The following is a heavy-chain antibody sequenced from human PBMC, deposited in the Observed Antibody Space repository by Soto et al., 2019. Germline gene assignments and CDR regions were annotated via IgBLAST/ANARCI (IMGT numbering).Heavy chain of an antibody. CDR3: ASTARGQWLEDAFDI. CDR2: IYPGDSDT. D-gene: IGHD6-19*01. Sequence: PGESLKISCKGSGHSFTSYWIGWARQMPGKGLEWMGIIYPGDSDTRYSPSFQGQVTISADKSISTAYLQWSSLKASDTAMYYCASTARGQWLEDAFDIWGQGTMVTVSS. J-gene: IGHJ3*02. CDR1: GHSFTSYW. V-gene: IGHV5-51*01.